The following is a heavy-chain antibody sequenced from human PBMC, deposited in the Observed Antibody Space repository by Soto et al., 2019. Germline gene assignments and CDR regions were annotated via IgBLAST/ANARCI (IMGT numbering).Heavy chain of an antibody. CDR1: VGSICRCGYS. Sequence: RSYTVCVGSICRCGYSWCWLRNPPGKGLEWIGYISYSGTTYYKPSLRSRITISLDTSKNQFSLRLASVTAADTAVYYCARTNYDYVWGSYGFEFWGKGTPVTVTS. CDR3: ARTNYDYVWGSYGFEF. J-gene: IGHJ4*02. V-gene: IGHV4-30-4*01. D-gene: IGHD3-16*01. CDR2: ISYSGTT.